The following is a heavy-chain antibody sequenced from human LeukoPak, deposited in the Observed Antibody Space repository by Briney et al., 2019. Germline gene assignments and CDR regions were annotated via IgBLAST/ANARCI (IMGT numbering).Heavy chain of an antibody. J-gene: IGHJ4*02. CDR2: IYTSEST. D-gene: IGHD6-13*01. Sequence: SETLSLTCSVSGGSISSSNYYWSWIRQPAGKGLEWIGRIYTSESTNYNPSLKSRVTISVDTSRNQFSLKLSSVTAADTAVYYCAREQIAAAGRGFDYWGQGTLVTVSS. CDR3: AREQIAAAGRGFDY. V-gene: IGHV4-61*02. CDR1: GGSISSSNYY.